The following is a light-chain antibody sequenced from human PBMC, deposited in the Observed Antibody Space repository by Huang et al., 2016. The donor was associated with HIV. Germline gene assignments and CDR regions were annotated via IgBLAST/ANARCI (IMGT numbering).Light chain of an antibody. J-gene: IGKJ1*01. V-gene: IGKV1-9*01. Sequence: ILLTKSPSSLSASVEASVTITCRASQVISSYLAWYQQKPGKAPKLLISAASTLQSWVHSRFSGSGSGTDFTLTISSLQPEDFATYYCQQLNSYPPKFGRGTKVEIK. CDR2: AAS. CDR3: QQLNSYPPK. CDR1: QVISSY.